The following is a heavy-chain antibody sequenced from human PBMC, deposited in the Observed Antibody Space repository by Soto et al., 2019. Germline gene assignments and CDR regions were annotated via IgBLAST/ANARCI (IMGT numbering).Heavy chain of an antibody. Sequence: QVQLVQSGAEVKKPGSSVKVSCKASGGTFSSYAISWVRQAPGQGLEWMGGIIPIFGTANYEQKFQGRVTITADESTGTAHMELSSLRSEDTAVYYCARGGLAAAGTWGWFDPWGQGTLVTVSS. CDR1: GGTFSSYA. CDR2: IIPIFGTA. J-gene: IGHJ5*02. CDR3: ARGGLAAAGTWGWFDP. D-gene: IGHD6-13*01. V-gene: IGHV1-69*01.